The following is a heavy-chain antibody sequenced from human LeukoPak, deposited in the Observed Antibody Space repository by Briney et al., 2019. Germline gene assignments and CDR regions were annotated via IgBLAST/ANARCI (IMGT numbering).Heavy chain of an antibody. Sequence: ASVKVSCKASGYTFTSYDINWVRQAPGQGLEWMGWINPNSGGTNYAQKFQGRVTMTRDTSISTAYMELSRLRSDDTAVYYCARARSVYGSGSYYNYEVNWFDPWGQGTLVTVSS. CDR3: ARARSVYGSGSYYNYEVNWFDP. J-gene: IGHJ5*02. CDR1: GYTFTSYD. D-gene: IGHD3-10*01. CDR2: INPNSGGT. V-gene: IGHV1-2*02.